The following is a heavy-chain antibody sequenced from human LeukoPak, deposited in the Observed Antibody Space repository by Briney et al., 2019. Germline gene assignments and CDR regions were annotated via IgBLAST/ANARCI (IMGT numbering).Heavy chain of an antibody. CDR1: GFTVSSNY. V-gene: IGHV3-66*01. CDR3: ARDVVLYDYSPYYMDV. CDR2: IYSGGST. Sequence: PGGSLRPSCAASGFTVSSNYMSWVRQAPGKGLEWVSVIYSGGSTYYADSVKGRFTISRDNSKNTLYLQMNSLRAEDTAVYYCARDVVLYDYSPYYMDVWGKGTTVTVSS. D-gene: IGHD4-11*01. J-gene: IGHJ6*03.